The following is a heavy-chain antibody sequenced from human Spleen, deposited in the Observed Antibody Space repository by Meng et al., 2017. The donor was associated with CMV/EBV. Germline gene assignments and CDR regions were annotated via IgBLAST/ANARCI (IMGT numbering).Heavy chain of an antibody. V-gene: IGHV1-18*01. CDR2: ISGYNGNT. CDR3: ARVQFLETPNDAYDM. J-gene: IGHJ3*02. Sequence: ASVKVSCKASGYTFTSFAISWVRQAPGQGLEWMGWISGYNGNTNYAQKLQGRVTMTTDTSTSTAYMQLRSLRSDDTAVYYCARVQFLETPNDAYDMWGQGTLVTVSS. CDR1: GYTFTSFA.